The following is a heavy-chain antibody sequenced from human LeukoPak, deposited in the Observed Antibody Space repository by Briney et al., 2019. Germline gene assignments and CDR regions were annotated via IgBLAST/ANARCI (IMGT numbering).Heavy chain of an antibody. J-gene: IGHJ4*02. D-gene: IGHD6-19*01. CDR2: IYPGDSDT. CDR1: ECRFTSYW. V-gene: IGHV5-51*01. Sequence: GGSLKISFQGSECRFTSYWIGWVRQMPGKGVGWMGIIYPGDSDTGYSPSFQGQFTISADKSISTAYLQWSSLKASDTAMYYCARVIAVAGTDFDYWGQGTLVTVSS. CDR3: ARVIAVAGTDFDY.